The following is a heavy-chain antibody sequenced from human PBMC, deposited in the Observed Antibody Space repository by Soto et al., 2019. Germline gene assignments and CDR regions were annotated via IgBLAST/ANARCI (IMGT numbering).Heavy chain of an antibody. Sequence: SETLSLTFTVSGGSISSGDYYWSWIRQPPGKGLEWIGYIYYSGSTYYNPSLKSRVTISVDTSKNQFSLKLSSVTAADTAVYYCARDQIGSSPLYYYYGMDVWGQGTTVTVSS. V-gene: IGHV4-30-4*01. CDR2: IYYSGST. CDR3: ARDQIGSSPLYYYYGMDV. J-gene: IGHJ6*02. CDR1: GGSISSGDYY. D-gene: IGHD6-6*01.